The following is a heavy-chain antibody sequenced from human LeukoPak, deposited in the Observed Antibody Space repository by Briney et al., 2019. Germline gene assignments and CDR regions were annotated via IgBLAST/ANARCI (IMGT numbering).Heavy chain of an antibody. CDR2: INPNSGGT. CDR3: ARVGGSTSVYYYYGMDV. CDR1: GYTFTCYY. Sequence: ASVKVSCKASGYTFTCYYMHWVRQAPGQGLEWMGWINPNSGGTNYAQKFQGRVTMTRDTSISTAYMELSRLRSDDTAVYYCARVGGSTSVYYYYGMDVWGQGTTVTVSS. D-gene: IGHD2-2*01. J-gene: IGHJ6*02. V-gene: IGHV1-2*02.